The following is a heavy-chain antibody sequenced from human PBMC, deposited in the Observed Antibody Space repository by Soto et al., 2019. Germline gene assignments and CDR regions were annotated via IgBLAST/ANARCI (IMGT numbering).Heavy chain of an antibody. CDR1: GFTFTSYA. CDR3: ARSIVVVTALDY. CDR2: INAGNGNT. Sequence: QVQLVQSGAEEKKPGASVKVSCKASGFTFTSYAMHWVRQAPGQRLEWMGGINAGNGNTKYSQKFQGRVTITRDTSASTAYMELSSLRSEDTAVYYCARSIVVVTALDYWRQGTLVTVSS. V-gene: IGHV1-3*05. J-gene: IGHJ4*02. D-gene: IGHD2-21*02.